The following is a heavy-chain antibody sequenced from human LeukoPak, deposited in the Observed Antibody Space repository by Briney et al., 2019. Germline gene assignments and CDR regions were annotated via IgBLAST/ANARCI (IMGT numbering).Heavy chain of an antibody. CDR3: ARGGHSGWYKGYNWFDP. CDR1: GGSISSYY. V-gene: IGHV4-4*07. D-gene: IGHD6-19*01. CDR2: IYTSGST. J-gene: IGHJ5*02. Sequence: SETLSLTCTVSGGSISSYYWSWIRQPAGKGLEWIGRIYTSGSTNYNPSLKSRVTMSVDTSKNQFSLKLSSVTAADTAVYYCARGGHSGWYKGYNWFDPRGQGTLVTVSS.